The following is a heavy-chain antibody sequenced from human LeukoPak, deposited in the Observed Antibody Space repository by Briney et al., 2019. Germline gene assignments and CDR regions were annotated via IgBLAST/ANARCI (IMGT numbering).Heavy chain of an antibody. J-gene: IGHJ4*02. Sequence: GASVKVSCKASGYTFTNYGISWVRQAPGQGLEWMGWISPYNGNTNYAQKFQGSLTMTTDTSPSTAYMELRSLRSDDTAMYYCARGPKVGATRGDYWGQGTLVTVSS. CDR3: ARGPKVGATRGDY. CDR1: GYTFTNYG. D-gene: IGHD1-26*01. V-gene: IGHV1-18*01. CDR2: ISPYNGNT.